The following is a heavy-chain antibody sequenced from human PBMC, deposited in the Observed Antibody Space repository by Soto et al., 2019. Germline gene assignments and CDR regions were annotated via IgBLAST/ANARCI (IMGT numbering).Heavy chain of an antibody. J-gene: IGHJ5*02. CDR2: IYWDDDK. D-gene: IGHD2-15*01. CDR3: THRRPFSSYWDGGWFDP. Sequence: QITLKESGPPLVKPTQTLTLTCTFPGFSLSPSGVGVGWILQSPGKALEWLAVIYWDDDKRYSPSLKSRLTITKDTSKNQVVLTMTNMDPVDTATYYCTHRRPFSSYWDGGWFDPWGQGTLVTVSS. V-gene: IGHV2-5*02. CDR1: GFSLSPSGVG.